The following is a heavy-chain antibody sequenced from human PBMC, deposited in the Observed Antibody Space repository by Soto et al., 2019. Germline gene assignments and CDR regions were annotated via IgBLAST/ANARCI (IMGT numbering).Heavy chain of an antibody. CDR1: GFTFSSYA. CDR2: VSAGGDMT. D-gene: IGHD3-10*01. CDR3: ARGDRGGSGSPASYYYSGLDV. Sequence: XGSLGLSCAASGFTFSSYAMSGVRQAPGKGLEWISSVSAGGDMTYYSDSVKGRFTISRDNSNNALFLQMNSLRAEDTALYYCARGDRGGSGSPASYYYSGLDVWGQGTTVTVSS. J-gene: IGHJ6*02. V-gene: IGHV3-23*01.